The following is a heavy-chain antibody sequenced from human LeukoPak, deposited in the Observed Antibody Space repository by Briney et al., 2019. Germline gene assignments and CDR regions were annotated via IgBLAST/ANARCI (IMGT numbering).Heavy chain of an antibody. D-gene: IGHD3-22*01. CDR3: SRGLDSRKLGY. Sequence: SETLSLTCTVSGASFSSGDQYWNWIRQSPGKGLEWIGSIHPSGTLYNNPSLESRVTMLMDTSKNQFSLNLNSVTAADTAVYFCSRGLDSRKLGYWGQGTLVTVSS. CDR2: IHPSGTL. V-gene: IGHV4-31*03. CDR1: GASFSSGDQY. J-gene: IGHJ4*02.